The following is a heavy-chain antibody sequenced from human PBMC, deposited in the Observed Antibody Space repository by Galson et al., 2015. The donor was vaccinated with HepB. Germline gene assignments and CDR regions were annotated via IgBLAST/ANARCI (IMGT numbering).Heavy chain of an antibody. CDR3: AKVSLLSGYSSFGMHV. V-gene: IGHV3-9*01. CDR1: GFTFDDYA. D-gene: IGHD3-22*01. J-gene: IGHJ6*02. CDR2: ISWNSGSI. Sequence: SLRLSCADSGFTFDDYAMHWVRQAPGKGLEWVSGISWNSGSIGYAASVKGRFTISRDNAKNSLYLQMNSLRAEDTALYYCAKVSLLSGYSSFGMHVWGQRTPVTVSS.